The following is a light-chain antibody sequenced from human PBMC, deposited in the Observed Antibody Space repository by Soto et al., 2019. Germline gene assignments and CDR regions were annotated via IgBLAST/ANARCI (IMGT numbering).Light chain of an antibody. CDR1: QSIGNY. CDR3: QQSYTAPRT. J-gene: IGKJ2*01. Sequence: DIQMTQSPSSLPASVGDRISITCRASQSIGNYLSWYQQKPGKAPKLLIYGASNLPSGVPSRFSGRGSETGFTLTISCLQPEDFATYYSQQSYTAPRTFGQGTKLEIK. V-gene: IGKV1-39*01. CDR2: GAS.